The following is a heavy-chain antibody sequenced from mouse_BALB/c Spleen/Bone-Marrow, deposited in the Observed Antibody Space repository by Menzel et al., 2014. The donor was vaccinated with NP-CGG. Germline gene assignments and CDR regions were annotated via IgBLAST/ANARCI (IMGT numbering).Heavy chain of an antibody. Sequence: VQVVESGAELARPGASVTLSCKASGYTFTSYWMQWVKQRPGQGLEWIGAIYPGDGDTGYTQQFQGKATLTADKSSTTAYMQRSSLTAEDAAGYDGARNCPVDYWGQGITPTVSS. J-gene: IGHJ2*01. CDR1: GYTFTSYW. CDR3: ARNCPVDY. V-gene: IGHV1-87*01. D-gene: IGHD4-1*01. CDR2: IYPGDGDT.